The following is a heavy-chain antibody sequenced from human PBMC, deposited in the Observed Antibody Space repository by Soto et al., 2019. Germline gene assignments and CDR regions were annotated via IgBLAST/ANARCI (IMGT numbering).Heavy chain of an antibody. CDR3: AKRGPSSSSRQGYFDY. D-gene: IGHD2-2*01. CDR1: GFTFSSYA. CDR2: ISGSGDST. J-gene: IGHJ4*02. Sequence: GGSLRLSCAASGFTFSSYAMSWVRQAPGKGLEWVSAISGSGDSTYHADSVKGRFSISRDNSKNTLYLQMNSLRAEDTAVYYCAKRGPSSSSRQGYFDYWGQGTLVTVSS. V-gene: IGHV3-23*01.